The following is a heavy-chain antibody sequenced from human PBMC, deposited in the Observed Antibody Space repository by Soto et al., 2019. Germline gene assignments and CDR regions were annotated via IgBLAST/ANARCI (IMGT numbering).Heavy chain of an antibody. CDR3: ASSTNYYDSSGPLTHFDY. Sequence: GASVKVSCKASVGTFSSYTISWVRQAPGQGLEWMGRIIPILGIANYAQKFQGRVTITADKSTSTAYMELSSLRSEDTAVYYCASSTNYYDSSGPLTHFDYWGQGTLVTVSS. CDR2: IIPILGIA. V-gene: IGHV1-69*02. D-gene: IGHD3-22*01. CDR1: VGTFSSYT. J-gene: IGHJ4*02.